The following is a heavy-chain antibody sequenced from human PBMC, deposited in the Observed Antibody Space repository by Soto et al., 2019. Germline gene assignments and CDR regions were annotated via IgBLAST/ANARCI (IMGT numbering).Heavy chain of an antibody. Sequence: QVQLVESGGGVVQPGRSLRLSCAASGFTFSSYGTHWVRQAPGKGLEWVAVISYDGSNKYYADSVKGRFTISRDNSKNTLYLQMNSLRAEDTAVYYCAKDHNWAFDYWGQGTLVTVSS. J-gene: IGHJ4*02. CDR2: ISYDGSNK. CDR3: AKDHNWAFDY. V-gene: IGHV3-30*18. D-gene: IGHD1-1*01. CDR1: GFTFSSYG.